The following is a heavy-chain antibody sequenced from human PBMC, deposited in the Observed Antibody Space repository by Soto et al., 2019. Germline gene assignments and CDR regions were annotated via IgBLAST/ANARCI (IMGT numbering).Heavy chain of an antibody. CDR1: GFTFSSYG. CDR3: ARGDYYDSSGPLSDAFAI. J-gene: IGHJ3*02. V-gene: IGHV3-7*04. CDR2: IKPDGSEK. Sequence: GGSLRLSCAASGFTFSSYGMHWVRQAPGKGLEWVANIKPDGSEKWYVDSVKGRFTVSRDNTKNSLYLQVNSLRVEDTAVYYCARGDYYDSSGPLSDAFAIWGQGTMVPVSS. D-gene: IGHD3-22*01.